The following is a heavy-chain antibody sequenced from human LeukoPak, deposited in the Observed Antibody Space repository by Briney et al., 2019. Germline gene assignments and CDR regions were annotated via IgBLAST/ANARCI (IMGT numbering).Heavy chain of an antibody. V-gene: IGHV4-34*01. J-gene: IGHJ4*02. Sequence: SETLSLTCTVSGGSISGYYWSWIRQPPGKGLEWIGEINHSGSTNYNPSLKSRVTISVDTSKNQFSLKLSSVTAADTAVYYCASGRPRSFDYWGQGTLVTVSS. CDR1: GGSISGYY. CDR2: INHSGST. CDR3: ASGRPRSFDY.